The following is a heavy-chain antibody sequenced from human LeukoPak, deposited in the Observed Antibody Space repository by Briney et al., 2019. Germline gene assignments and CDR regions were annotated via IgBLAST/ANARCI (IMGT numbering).Heavy chain of an antibody. D-gene: IGHD3-10*01. CDR2: ISVYNSNT. Sequence: ASVKVSCKASGGTFSSYAISWVRQAPGQGLEWMGWISVYNSNTNYAQKFQGRVTMTTDTSTSTAYMEMRSLRSDDTAMYYCARDNYGSGSNFDYWGQGTLVTVSS. CDR1: GGTFSSYA. V-gene: IGHV1-18*01. CDR3: ARDNYGSGSNFDY. J-gene: IGHJ4*02.